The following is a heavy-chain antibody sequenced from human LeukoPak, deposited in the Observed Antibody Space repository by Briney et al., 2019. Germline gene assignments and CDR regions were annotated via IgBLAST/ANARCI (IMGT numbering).Heavy chain of an antibody. Sequence: GGSLRLSCAASGFTFSNYWMHWVRQAPGKGLVWVSRINIDVSITTYADSVKGRFTISRDNAKNTLNLQMNSLRAEDTAVYYCARDLGQYYDTSDNWFDPWGQGTLVTVSS. J-gene: IGHJ5*02. D-gene: IGHD3-22*01. V-gene: IGHV3-74*01. CDR1: GFTFSNYW. CDR3: ARDLGQYYDTSDNWFDP. CDR2: INIDVSIT.